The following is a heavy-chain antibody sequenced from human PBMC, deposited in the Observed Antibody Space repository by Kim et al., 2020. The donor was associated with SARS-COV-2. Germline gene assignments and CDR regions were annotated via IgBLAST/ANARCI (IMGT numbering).Heavy chain of an antibody. CDR2: VSGDGSNK. D-gene: IGHD5-12*01. CDR1: GFTFSSYP. V-gene: IGHV3-30*04. Sequence: GGSLRLSCAASGFTFSSYPLHWVRRAPGRGLECVGVVSGDGSNKYYADSVKGRFTISRDNSKNTLYLQMNSLRAEDTAVYYCVRGGRNGYNDIYYWGQGT. J-gene: IGHJ4*02. CDR3: VRGGRNGYNDIYY.